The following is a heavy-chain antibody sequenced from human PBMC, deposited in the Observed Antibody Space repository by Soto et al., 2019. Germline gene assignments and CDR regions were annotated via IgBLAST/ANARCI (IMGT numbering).Heavy chain of an antibody. Sequence: PSETLSLTCTVSGGSMSNYYWSWIRQPPGKGLEWIGYIYYIGSTNYNPSLKSRVTMSVDTSRNQLSLNSLTAADTAVYYCASPRAAVPHTRYFDPWGQGTPVTVS. D-gene: IGHD3-16*02. CDR2: IYYIGST. CDR1: GGSMSNYY. J-gene: IGHJ5*02. V-gene: IGHV4-59*12. CDR3: ASPRAAVPHTRYFDP.